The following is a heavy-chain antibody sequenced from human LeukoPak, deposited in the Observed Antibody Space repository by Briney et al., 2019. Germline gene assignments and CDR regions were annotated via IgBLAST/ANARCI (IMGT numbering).Heavy chain of an antibody. CDR2: ISGSGGST. J-gene: IGHJ4*02. D-gene: IGHD3-22*01. CDR1: GFTFSSYA. Sequence: PGGSLRLSCAASGFTFSSYAMSWVRQAPGKGLEWVSAISGSGGSTYYADSVKGRFTISRDNAKNSLYLQMNSLRAEDTALYYCAKDMSSSGLLIGDFDYWGQGTLVTVSS. CDR3: AKDMSSSGLLIGDFDY. V-gene: IGHV3-23*01.